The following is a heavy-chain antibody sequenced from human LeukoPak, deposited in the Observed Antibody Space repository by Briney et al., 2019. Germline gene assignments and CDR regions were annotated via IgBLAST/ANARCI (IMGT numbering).Heavy chain of an antibody. CDR3: ALGGYSSGWQIDY. CDR1: GYNFTGYY. Sequence: ASVKVSCKASGYNFTGYYMHWVRQAPGQGLEWMGWINLNSGGTNYAQKFQGRVTMTRDTSISTAYMELSRLRSDDTAVYYCALGGYSSGWQIDYWGQGTLVTVSS. CDR2: INLNSGGT. D-gene: IGHD6-19*01. V-gene: IGHV1-2*02. J-gene: IGHJ4*02.